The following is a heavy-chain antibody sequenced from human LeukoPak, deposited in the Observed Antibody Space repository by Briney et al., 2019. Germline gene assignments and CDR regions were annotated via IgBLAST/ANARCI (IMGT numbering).Heavy chain of an antibody. Sequence: SETLSLTCTVPGDSIRNYNWNWIRQPPGKGLEWIGLINYSGSANYNPSLTSRVTISVDTSKKQFSLKLRSVTTADTAVYFCAGDSVGFDSWGQGTLVTVSS. V-gene: IGHV4-59*01. CDR2: INYSGSA. CDR1: GDSIRNYN. CDR3: AGDSVGFDS. D-gene: IGHD1-26*01. J-gene: IGHJ4*02.